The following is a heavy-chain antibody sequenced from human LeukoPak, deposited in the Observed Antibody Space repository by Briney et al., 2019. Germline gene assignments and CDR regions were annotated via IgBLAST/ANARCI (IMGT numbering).Heavy chain of an antibody. CDR2: INSDGSSI. D-gene: IGHD5-12*01. V-gene: IGHV3-74*01. CDR1: GFSVGGYW. CDR3: TRGASGYGNFDY. Sequence: GGSLRLSCAASGFSVGGYWMHWVRQGPGMGLVWVSRINSDGSSISYADSVKGRFSISRDNAKNTLYLQMNSLRAEDTAVYYCTRGASGYGNFDYWGQGTLSPSPQ. J-gene: IGHJ4*02.